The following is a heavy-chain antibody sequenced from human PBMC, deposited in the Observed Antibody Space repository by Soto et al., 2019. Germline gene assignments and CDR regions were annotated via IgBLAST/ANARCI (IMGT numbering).Heavy chain of an antibody. CDR2: IIPILGSV. CDR3: STSPPVRDILTGYGLDF. D-gene: IGHD3-9*01. Sequence: QDQLVQSGAEVKKPGSSVKVSCKASGGTFSSYTINWVRQAPGQGLEWMGRIIPILGSVNYAQRFQGRVTITADKSTGTAYMQLSSLTSEDTAVYYCSTSPPVRDILTGYGLDFWGRGTLITVSS. CDR1: GGTFSSYT. V-gene: IGHV1-69*02. J-gene: IGHJ4*02.